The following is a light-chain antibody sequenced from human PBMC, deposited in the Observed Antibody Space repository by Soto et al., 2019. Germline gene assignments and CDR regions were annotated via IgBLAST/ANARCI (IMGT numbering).Light chain of an antibody. Sequence: QSALTQPRSVSGSPGQSVTISCTGTSSDVGGYNYVSWYRQHPGKAPKLMIYDVTKRPSGVPDCFSGSKSGNTASLTISGLQAEDEADYYCCSYAGSYSLIFGGGTKLTVL. CDR2: DVT. CDR1: SSDVGGYNY. CDR3: CSYAGSYSLI. V-gene: IGLV2-11*01. J-gene: IGLJ2*01.